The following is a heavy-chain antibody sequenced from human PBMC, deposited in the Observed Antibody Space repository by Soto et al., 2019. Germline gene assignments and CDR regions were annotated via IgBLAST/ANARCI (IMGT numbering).Heavy chain of an antibody. V-gene: IGHV4-39*01. CDR2: MYYIGNT. CDR1: GGSFTSTTYS. D-gene: IGHD3-22*01. CDR3: ARLQIYDSRAAPTPIFHP. J-gene: IGHJ1*01. Sequence: QLQESGPGLVKPSETLSLTCTVSGGSFTSTTYSWGWIRQPPGKGLEWIGYMYYIGNTFYSPSLKSRVTTSVDTSKRQFSLDLSSVTAADTAMYYCARLQIYDSRAAPTPIFHPWGLGAMVTVSS.